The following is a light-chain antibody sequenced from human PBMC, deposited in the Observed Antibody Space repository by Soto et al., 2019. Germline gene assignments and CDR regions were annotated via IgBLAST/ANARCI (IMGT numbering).Light chain of an antibody. V-gene: IGKV3-15*01. CDR2: GAS. CDR1: QSVSTN. Sequence: EIAMTQSPATLSVSTGGGATISCRASQSVSTNLAWYQQKPGQAPRLLIYGASTRATGIPARFSGSGSGPDFTLTISRLLPEDFAVYDVLQAKNWACTFGQGTKL. CDR3: LQAKNWACT. J-gene: IGKJ2*02.